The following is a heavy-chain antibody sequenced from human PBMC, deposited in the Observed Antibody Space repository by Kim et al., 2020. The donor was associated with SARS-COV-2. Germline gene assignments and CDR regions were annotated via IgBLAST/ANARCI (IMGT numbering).Heavy chain of an antibody. D-gene: IGHD3-10*01. Sequence: SETLSLTCSVSGGSVTNTNYYWVWIRQPAGKGLEWIGSIYSSGSGSTFYNPSLKTRVTISVDTSKNQFSLKLSSVSAADAAVYYCGREARRGEESFLWG. J-gene: IGHJ1*01. V-gene: IGHV4-39*02. CDR2: IYSSGSGST. CDR3: GREARRGEESFL. CDR1: GGSVTNTNYY.